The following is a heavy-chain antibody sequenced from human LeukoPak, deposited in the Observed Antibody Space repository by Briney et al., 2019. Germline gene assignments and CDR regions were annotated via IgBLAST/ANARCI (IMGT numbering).Heavy chain of an antibody. Sequence: SETLSLTCTVSGGPISSYYWSWIRQPPGKGLEWIGYNYYSGSTNYNPSLKSRVTISVDTSKNQFSLKLSSVTAADTAVYYCAVLPRPGYCSSTSCYSYWGQGTLVTVSS. V-gene: IGHV4-59*01. J-gene: IGHJ4*02. CDR2: NYYSGST. CDR1: GGPISSYY. D-gene: IGHD2-2*01. CDR3: AVLPRPGYCSSTSCYSY.